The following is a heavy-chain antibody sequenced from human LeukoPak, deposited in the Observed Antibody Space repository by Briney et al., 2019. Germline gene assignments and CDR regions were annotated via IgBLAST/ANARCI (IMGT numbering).Heavy chain of an antibody. CDR3: ARFSLYDNSGYYSWLLDF. J-gene: IGHJ4*02. Sequence: GSLRLSCAAPGFTFSTSWMSWVRQAPGKGLEWVANIQQDGSAKYYVDSVKGRFTISRDNAKNSLYLQMNSLRAEDTAVYYCARFSLYDNSGYYSWLLDFWGQGTLVTVSS. CDR1: GFTFSTSW. V-gene: IGHV3-7*01. CDR2: IQQDGSAK. D-gene: IGHD3-22*01.